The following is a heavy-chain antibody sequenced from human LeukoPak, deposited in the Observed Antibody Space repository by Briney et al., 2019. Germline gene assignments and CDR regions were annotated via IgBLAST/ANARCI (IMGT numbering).Heavy chain of an antibody. D-gene: IGHD2-2*01. CDR2: INWNGGST. Sequence: QTGGSLRLSCEASGFTFDDYGLSWVRQAPGMGLEWVSAINWNGGSTGYADSVKGRFTISRDNAKNSLYLQMNSLRAEDTALYYCARDILIGYCSSVSCYGAFDIWGQGTMVTVSS. CDR3: ARDILIGYCSSVSCYGAFDI. V-gene: IGHV3-20*04. J-gene: IGHJ3*02. CDR1: GFTFDDYG.